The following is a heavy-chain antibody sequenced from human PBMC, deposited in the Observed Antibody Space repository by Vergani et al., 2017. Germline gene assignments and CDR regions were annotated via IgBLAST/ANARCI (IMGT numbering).Heavy chain of an antibody. CDR2: INHSGST. V-gene: IGHV4-34*01. J-gene: IGHJ4*02. CDR3: ARGRVFGSGSLAY. D-gene: IGHD3-10*01. CDR1: GGSFSGYY. Sequence: QVQLQQWGAGLLKPSETLSLTCAVSGGSFSGYYWSWIRQPPGKGLEWIGEINHSGSTNYNPSLKSRVTISVDTSKNQFSLKLSSVTAADTAVYYCARGRVFGSGSLAYWGQGTLVTVSS.